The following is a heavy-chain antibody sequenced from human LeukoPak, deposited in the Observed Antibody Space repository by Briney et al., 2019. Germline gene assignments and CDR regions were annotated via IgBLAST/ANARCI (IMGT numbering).Heavy chain of an antibody. D-gene: IGHD4-11*01. CDR3: ASRQYSAGYYFDY. CDR1: GYSFSTYW. CDR2: IYPGDSDT. J-gene: IGHJ4*02. V-gene: IGHV5-51*01. Sequence: GESLKISCQGSGYSFSTYWIGWVRQMPGKGLEWMGIIYPGDSDTRYSPSFQGQVTISADKSINTAYMQWTSLKASDTAVYYCASRQYSAGYYFDYWGQGTLSPSPQ.